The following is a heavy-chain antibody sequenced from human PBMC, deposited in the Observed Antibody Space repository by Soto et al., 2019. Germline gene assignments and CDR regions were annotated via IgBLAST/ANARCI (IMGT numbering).Heavy chain of an antibody. Sequence: QVQLVGSGGGVVQPGRSLRLSCAASGFTLSSYSMHWVRQAPGRGLEWVGVISYDGNKKYYRDSVKGRFSISRDTSNNTVNLHMNSLRPEDTAVYYCARSVAVAGLDYWGQGTLVTVS. CDR2: ISYDGNKK. CDR3: ARSVAVAGLDY. J-gene: IGHJ4*02. D-gene: IGHD6-19*01. V-gene: IGHV3-30-3*01. CDR1: GFTLSSYS.